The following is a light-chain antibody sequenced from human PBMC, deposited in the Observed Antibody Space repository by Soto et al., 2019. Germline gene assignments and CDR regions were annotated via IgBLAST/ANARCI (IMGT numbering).Light chain of an antibody. CDR3: SSYTTSSTVL. CDR2: EVT. V-gene: IGLV2-14*01. Sequence: QSVLTQPASVSGSPGQSITISCTGTSSDIGGYNYVSWYQQHPGKAPKLMIYEVTNRPSGVSYRFSGSKSGNTASLTISGLQAEDEADYYCSSYTTSSTVLFAGGTKLTVL. CDR1: SSDIGGYNY. J-gene: IGLJ2*01.